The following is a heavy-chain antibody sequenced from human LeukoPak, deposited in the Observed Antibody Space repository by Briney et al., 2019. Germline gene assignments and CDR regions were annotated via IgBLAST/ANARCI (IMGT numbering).Heavy chain of an antibody. Sequence: SETLSLTCTVSGGSISSSSYYWGWIRQPPGKGLEWIGSIYYSGSTYYNPSLKSRVTISVDTSKNQFSLKLSSVTAADTAVYYCARDRGVAANNWFDPWGQGTLVTVSS. V-gene: IGHV4-39*07. CDR1: GGSISSSSYY. J-gene: IGHJ5*02. CDR3: ARDRGVAANNWFDP. D-gene: IGHD2-15*01. CDR2: IYYSGST.